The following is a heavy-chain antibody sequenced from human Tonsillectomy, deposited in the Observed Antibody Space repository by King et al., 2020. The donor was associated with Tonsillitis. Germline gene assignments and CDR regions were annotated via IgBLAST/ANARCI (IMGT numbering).Heavy chain of an antibody. CDR3: ARETSYGSGSYYPNWFDH. Sequence: QLQESGPGLVKPSETLSLTCAVSGYSISSGYYWGWIRQPPGKGLEWIGSIYHSGSTYYNPSLKSRVTISVDTSKNQFSLKLSSVTAADTAVYYCARETSYGSGSYYPNWFDHWGQGTLVTVSS. J-gene: IGHJ5*02. V-gene: IGHV4-38-2*02. D-gene: IGHD3-10*01. CDR1: GYSISSGYY. CDR2: IYHSGST.